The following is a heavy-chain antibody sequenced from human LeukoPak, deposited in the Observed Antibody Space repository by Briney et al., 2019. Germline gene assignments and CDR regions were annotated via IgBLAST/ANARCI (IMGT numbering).Heavy chain of an antibody. CDR3: ARDTIFGAVLGDAFDI. CDR1: GYTFTSYG. J-gene: IGHJ3*02. Sequence: ASVKVSCKASGYTFTSYGISWVRQAPGQGLEWMGWISAYNGNTNYAQKLQGRVTMTTDTSTSTAYMELRSLRSDDTAVYYCARDTIFGAVLGDAFDIWGQGTMVTVSS. D-gene: IGHD3-3*01. CDR2: ISAYNGNT. V-gene: IGHV1-18*01.